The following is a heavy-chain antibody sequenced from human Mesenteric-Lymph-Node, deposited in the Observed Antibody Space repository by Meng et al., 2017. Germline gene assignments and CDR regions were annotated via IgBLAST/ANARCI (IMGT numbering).Heavy chain of an antibody. V-gene: IGHV4-4*02. CDR3: GRDQGRELINH. CDR1: GDSISSDIW. D-gene: IGHD1-7*01. J-gene: IGHJ4*02. Sequence: HVELQESAPGLVKPSGTLSLTCTVSGDSISSDIWWSWVRQPPGKGLEWIGEVYHRGDTNYNPSLKSRVDISVDKSKNQFYLSLFSVTAADTAVYYCGRDQGRELINHWGQGTPVTVSS. CDR2: VYHRGDT.